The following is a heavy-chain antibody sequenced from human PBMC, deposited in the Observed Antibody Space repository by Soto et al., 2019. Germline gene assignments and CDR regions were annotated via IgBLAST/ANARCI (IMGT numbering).Heavy chain of an antibody. CDR2: INHSGST. CDR3: ARGRRRRLDY. V-gene: IGHV4-34*01. CDR1: GGSFSGYY. D-gene: IGHD1-1*01. Sequence: QVQLQQWGAGLLKPSETLSLTCAVYGGSFSGYYWSWIRQPPGKGLEWIGEINHSGSTNYNPSLRSRVTIPVDTSKNQFSLKLSSVTAADTAVYYCARGRRRRLDYWGQGTLVTVSS. J-gene: IGHJ4*02.